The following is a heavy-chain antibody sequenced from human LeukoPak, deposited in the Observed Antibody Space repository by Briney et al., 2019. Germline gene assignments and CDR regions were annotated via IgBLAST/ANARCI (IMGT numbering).Heavy chain of an antibody. CDR1: GYTLTELS. Sequence: ASVKVSCKVSGYTLTELSMHWVRQAPGKGLEWMGGFDPEDGETIYAQKFQGRVTMTEDTSTDTAYMELSSPRSEDTAVYYCATRWELQAAFDIWGQGTMVTVSS. CDR3: ATRWELQAAFDI. J-gene: IGHJ3*02. V-gene: IGHV1-24*01. CDR2: FDPEDGET. D-gene: IGHD1-26*01.